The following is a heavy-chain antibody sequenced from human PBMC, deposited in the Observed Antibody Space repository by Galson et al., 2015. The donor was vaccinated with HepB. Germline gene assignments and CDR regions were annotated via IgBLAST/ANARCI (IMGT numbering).Heavy chain of an antibody. CDR1: GFTFSSSS. V-gene: IGHV3-48*01. Sequence: SLRLSCAVSGFTFSSSSMNWVRRAPGKGLEWVSYISSTSTTIYYADSVKGRFTISRGNAKSSLYLQMNSLRAEDTAVYYCARSDFGRGYWYFDLWGRGTLVTVSS. J-gene: IGHJ2*01. D-gene: IGHD3-10*01. CDR3: ARSDFGRGYWYFDL. CDR2: ISSTSTTI.